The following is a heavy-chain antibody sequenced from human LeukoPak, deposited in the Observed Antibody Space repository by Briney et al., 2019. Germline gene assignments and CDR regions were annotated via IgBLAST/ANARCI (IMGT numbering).Heavy chain of an antibody. J-gene: IGHJ5*02. CDR3: ARPYTIFRPSGFDP. D-gene: IGHD3-9*01. CDR1: GGSFSGYY. Sequence: PSETLSLTCAVYGGSFSGYYWSWIRQPPGKGLKWIGEINHSGSTNYNPSLKSRVTISVDTSKNQFSLKLSSVTAADTAVYYCARPYTIFRPSGFDPWGQGTLVTVSS. CDR2: INHSGST. V-gene: IGHV4-34*01.